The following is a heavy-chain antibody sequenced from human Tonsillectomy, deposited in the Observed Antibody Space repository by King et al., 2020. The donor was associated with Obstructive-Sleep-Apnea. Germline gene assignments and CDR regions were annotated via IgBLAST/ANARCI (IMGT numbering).Heavy chain of an antibody. Sequence: VQLVESGAEVKKPGASVKVSCKASGYTFTTYYMHWVRQAPGQGLEWMGMINPSGGSTDYAQKFQGRVTMTRDTSTSTVSMELRSLRSDDTAVYFCARDLTGVAVAAFYWGQGTLVTVSS. V-gene: IGHV1-46*01. J-gene: IGHJ4*02. D-gene: IGHD6-19*01. CDR2: INPSGGST. CDR3: ARDLTGVAVAAFY. CDR1: GYTFTTYY.